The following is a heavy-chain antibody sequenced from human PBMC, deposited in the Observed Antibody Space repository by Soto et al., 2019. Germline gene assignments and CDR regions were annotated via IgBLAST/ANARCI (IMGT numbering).Heavy chain of an antibody. Sequence: QVQLVQSGAEVKKPGSSVKVSCKASGGTFSSYAISWVRQAPGQGLEWMGGIIPIFGTANYAQKFQGRVKITADKSTSAAYMELSSLRSEDTAVYYCARGAYEDYYYGMDVWGQGTTVTVSS. CDR1: GGTFSSYA. CDR3: ARGAYEDYYYGMDV. D-gene: IGHD3-3*01. J-gene: IGHJ6*02. V-gene: IGHV1-69*06. CDR2: IIPIFGTA.